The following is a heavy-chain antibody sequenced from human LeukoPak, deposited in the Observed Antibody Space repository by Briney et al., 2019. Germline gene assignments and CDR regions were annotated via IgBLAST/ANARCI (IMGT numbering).Heavy chain of an antibody. V-gene: IGHV3-30*18. CDR1: GFTFSSYG. D-gene: IGHD1-14*01. Sequence: GRSLRLSCAASGFTFSSYGMHWVRQAPGKGLEWVAVISYDGSNKYYADSVKGRFTISRDNSKNTLYLQMNSLRAEDTAVYYCAKDLTDRSDYWGQGTLVTVSS. CDR2: ISYDGSNK. J-gene: IGHJ4*02. CDR3: AKDLTDRSDY.